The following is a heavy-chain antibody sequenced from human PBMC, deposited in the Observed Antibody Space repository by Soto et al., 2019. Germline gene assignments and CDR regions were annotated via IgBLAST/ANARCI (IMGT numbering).Heavy chain of an antibody. CDR1: GGTFSTYA. D-gene: IGHD2-15*01. J-gene: IGHJ6*02. Sequence: QVQLVQSGAEVKKPGSSVKVSCKSSGGTFSTYAISWVRQAPGQGLEWMGGIIPIFGTANYAQKFQGRVTITADESTTPADMELISLRSEDTAVYYCARDEMVVATGSRTWHYYYGMDVWGQGTTVTVSS. V-gene: IGHV1-69*12. CDR2: IIPIFGTA. CDR3: ARDEMVVATGSRTWHYYYGMDV.